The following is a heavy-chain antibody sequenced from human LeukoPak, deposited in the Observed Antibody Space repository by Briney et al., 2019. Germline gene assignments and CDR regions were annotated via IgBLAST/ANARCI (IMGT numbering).Heavy chain of an antibody. CDR1: GFTFSSYV. V-gene: IGHV3-23*01. D-gene: IGHD5-24*01. J-gene: IGHJ4*02. CDR3: AKARDAYNFYYFDY. Sequence: GGSLRLSCAGSGFTFSSYVMSWVRQAPGKGLEWVSIISGGGVKTYYADSVKGRFTISRDNSKNTRYLQMNSLRAEDTAVYYCAKARDAYNFYYFDYWGQGTLVTVSS. CDR2: ISGGGVKT.